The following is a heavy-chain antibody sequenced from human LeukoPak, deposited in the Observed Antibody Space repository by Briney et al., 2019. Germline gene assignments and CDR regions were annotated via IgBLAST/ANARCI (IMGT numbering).Heavy chain of an antibody. D-gene: IGHD1-7*01. V-gene: IGHV3-7*05. J-gene: IGHJ4*02. CDR2: IHPDGSDK. CDR3: ALYNWNSKRDLDY. Sequence: GGSLRLSCAASGFTFSSYFMNWVRQAPGKGLEWVAKIHPDGSDKYYVDSVKGRFTISRDNAKSSLHLQMNSLRAEDTAVYYCALYNWNSKRDLDYWGQGTLVTVSS. CDR1: GFTFSSYF.